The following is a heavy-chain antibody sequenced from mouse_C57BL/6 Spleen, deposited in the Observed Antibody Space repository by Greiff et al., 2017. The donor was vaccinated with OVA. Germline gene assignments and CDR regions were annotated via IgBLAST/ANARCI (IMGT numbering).Heavy chain of an antibody. V-gene: IGHV1-62-3*01. CDR1: GYTFTSYW. CDR2: IVPNSGGT. J-gene: IGHJ3*01. CDR3: ARVGYDCYPAWFAY. D-gene: IGHD2-4*01. Sequence: VQLQQPGAELVKPGASVKLSCKASGYTFTSYWMHWVKQRPGRGLEWIGRIVPNSGGTKYNEKFKGKATLTVDKPSSTAYMQLSSLTSEDSADYYSARVGYDCYPAWFAYWGQGTLVTVSA.